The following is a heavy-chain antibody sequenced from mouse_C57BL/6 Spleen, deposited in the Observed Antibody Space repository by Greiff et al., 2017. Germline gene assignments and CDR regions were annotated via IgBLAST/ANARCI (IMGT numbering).Heavy chain of an antibody. CDR2: IHPNSGST. V-gene: IGHV1-64*01. D-gene: IGHD1-1*01. CDR1: GYTFTSYW. Sequence: QVQLQQSGAELVKPGASVKLSCKASGYTFTSYWMHWVKQRPGQGLEWIGMIHPNSGSTNYNEKFKSKATLTVDKSSSTAYMQLSSLTSEDSAVYYCARLGYYGSSPYYAMDYWGQGTSVTVSS. J-gene: IGHJ4*01. CDR3: ARLGYYGSSPYYAMDY.